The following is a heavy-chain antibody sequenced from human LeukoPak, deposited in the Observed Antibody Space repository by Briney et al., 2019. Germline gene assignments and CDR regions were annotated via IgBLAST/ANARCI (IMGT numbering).Heavy chain of an antibody. CDR1: GFTFSNYW. D-gene: IGHD2-2*01. J-gene: IGHJ3*02. V-gene: IGHV3-7*03. Sequence: GGSLRLSCAASGFTFSNYWMSWVRQAPGKGLEWVAKIKQDGSEEYYVDSVKGRFTISRDNSKNTLYLQMNSLRREDTAVYYCARRGGTSGWGAFDIWGQGTVVTVSS. CDR3: ARRGGTSGWGAFDI. CDR2: IKQDGSEE.